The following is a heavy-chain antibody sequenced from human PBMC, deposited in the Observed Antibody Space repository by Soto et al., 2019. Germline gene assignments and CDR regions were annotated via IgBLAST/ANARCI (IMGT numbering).Heavy chain of an antibody. J-gene: IGHJ4*02. Sequence: GGSLRLSCSASGFTSSSYAMSWVRQAPGKGLEWVSAISGSGGSTYYADSVKGRFTISRDNSKNTLYLQMNSLRAEDTAVYYCAKAMFRGIAVAGFSGWGQGTLVTVSS. V-gene: IGHV3-23*01. CDR1: GFTSSSYA. D-gene: IGHD6-19*01. CDR2: ISGSGGST. CDR3: AKAMFRGIAVAGFSG.